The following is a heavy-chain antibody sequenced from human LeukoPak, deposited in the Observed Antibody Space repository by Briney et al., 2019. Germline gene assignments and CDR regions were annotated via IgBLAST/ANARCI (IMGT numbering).Heavy chain of an antibody. CDR1: GGTFSSYA. CDR3: AIQWGGHGSGSYWGFEY. V-gene: IGHV1-69*13. J-gene: IGHJ4*02. Sequence: GASVKVSCKASGGTFSSYAISWVRQAPGQGLEWMGGIIPIFGTANYAQKFQGRVTITADESTSTAYMELSSLRSEDTAVYYCAIQWGGHGSGSYWGFEYWGQGTLVTVSS. CDR2: IIPIFGTA. D-gene: IGHD3-10*01.